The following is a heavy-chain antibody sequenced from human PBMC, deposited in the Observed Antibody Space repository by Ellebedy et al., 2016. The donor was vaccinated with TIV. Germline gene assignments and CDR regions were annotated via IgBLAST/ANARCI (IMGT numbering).Heavy chain of an antibody. J-gene: IGHJ4*02. Sequence: SETLSLTCTVSGGSIGNYYRPWIRQAPGKGLEWIGSIYPGGTLYYNPSLQSRVTISVDMSKNQFSLRLSSVTAADTAVYFCARYYCPNGVCYHFDYWGRGTLVTVSS. CDR1: GGSIGNYY. V-gene: IGHV4-4*08. D-gene: IGHD2-8*01. CDR3: ARYYCPNGVCYHFDY. CDR2: IYPGGTL.